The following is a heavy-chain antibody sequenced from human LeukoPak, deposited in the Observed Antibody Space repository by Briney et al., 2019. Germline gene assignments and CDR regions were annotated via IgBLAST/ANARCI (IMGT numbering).Heavy chain of an antibody. CDR2: IIPIFGTA. D-gene: IGHD2-2*01. J-gene: IGHJ4*02. CDR1: GGTFSSYA. CDR3: ARTLGYCSSTSCYWDY. Sequence: SVKVSCKASGGTFSSYAISWVRRAPGQGREWMGGIIPIFGTANYAQKFQGRVTITADESTSTAYMELSSLRSEDTAVYYCARTLGYCSSTSCYWDYWGQGTLVTVSS. V-gene: IGHV1-69*13.